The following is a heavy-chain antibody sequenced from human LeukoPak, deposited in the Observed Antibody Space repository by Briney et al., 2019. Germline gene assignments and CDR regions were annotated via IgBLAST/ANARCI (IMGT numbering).Heavy chain of an antibody. CDR2: ISSSGSTI. V-gene: IGHV3-48*03. Sequence: GGSLRLSCVASGFTSSSYEINWVRQAPGKGLEWISHISSSGSTIYYADFLRGRFTISRDNAKNSVYLQMNSLRAEDTAVYYCARATGVSVPAGYWGQGTLVTVSS. CDR1: GFTSSSYE. CDR3: ARATGVSVPAGY. J-gene: IGHJ4*02. D-gene: IGHD2-8*01.